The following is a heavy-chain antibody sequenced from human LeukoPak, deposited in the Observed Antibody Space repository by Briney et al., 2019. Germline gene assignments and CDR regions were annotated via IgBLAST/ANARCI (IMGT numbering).Heavy chain of an antibody. D-gene: IGHD3-22*01. V-gene: IGHV4-4*07. CDR3: ARDYYDSSGYYAFDY. CDR2: IYTSGST. Sequence: KPSETLSLTCTVSGGSISSYYWSWIRQPAGKGLEWIGRIYTSGSTNYNPSLKSRVTMSVDTSKNQFSLKLSSVTAADTAVYYCARDYYDSSGYYAFDYWGQGTLVTVSS. J-gene: IGHJ4*02. CDR1: GGSISSYY.